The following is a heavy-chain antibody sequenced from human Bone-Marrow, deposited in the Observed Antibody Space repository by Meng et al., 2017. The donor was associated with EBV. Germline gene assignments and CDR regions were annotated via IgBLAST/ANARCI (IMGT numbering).Heavy chain of an antibody. Sequence: QVQLVGAGGGLVKPGGSLRLSCAAAGFTFSDYYMSWIRQAPGKGLEWVSYISSSGSTIYYADSVKGRFTISRDNAKNSLYLQMNSLRAEDTAVYYCARVPNYDYIWGSYSPRNFDCWGQGTLVTVSS. CDR1: GFTFSDYY. V-gene: IGHV3-11*01. J-gene: IGHJ4*02. CDR3: ARVPNYDYIWGSYSPRNFDC. CDR2: ISSSGSTI. D-gene: IGHD3-16*01.